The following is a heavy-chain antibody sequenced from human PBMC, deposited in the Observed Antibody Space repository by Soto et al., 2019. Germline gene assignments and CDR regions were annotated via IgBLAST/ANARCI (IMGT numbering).Heavy chain of an antibody. J-gene: IGHJ4*02. Sequence: QVQLQQWGAGLLKPSETLSLTCAVYGGSFSASYWTWIRQPPGKGLEWMGEINHRGSTNYNPSLKSRVTISADSSHNQFSLILSSVTAADTAVYYCAREEYGPGSAMRSYWGQGTLVTVSS. CDR2: INHRGST. CDR1: GGSFSASY. D-gene: IGHD3-10*01. V-gene: IGHV4-34*01. CDR3: AREEYGPGSAMRSY.